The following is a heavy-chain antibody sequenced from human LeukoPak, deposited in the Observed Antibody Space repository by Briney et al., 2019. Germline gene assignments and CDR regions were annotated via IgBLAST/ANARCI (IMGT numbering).Heavy chain of an antibody. J-gene: IGHJ4*02. V-gene: IGHV3-7*01. CDR1: GLTVTTYY. D-gene: IGHD3-10*01. CDR2: IKQGGSEK. Sequence: GGSLRLSCAASGLTVTTYYMTWVRQAPGKGLEWVANIKQGGSEKYYVDSVKGRFTISRDSAKNSVYLQMNSLRVEDTAVYYCASQAYGSPGFDFWGQGTLVTVSS. CDR3: ASQAYGSPGFDF.